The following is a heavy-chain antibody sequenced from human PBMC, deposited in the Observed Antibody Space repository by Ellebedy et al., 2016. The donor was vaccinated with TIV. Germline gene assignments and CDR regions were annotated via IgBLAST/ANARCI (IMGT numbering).Heavy chain of an antibody. CDR3: ARRPSPVPSYYSNRGRFDP. D-gene: IGHD1-26*01. J-gene: IGHJ5*02. CDR1: GGSFSGYY. Sequence: MPSETLSLTCAVYGGSFSGYYWSWIRQPPGKGLEWIGEINHSGSTNYNPSLKSRVTISVDTSKNQFTLKLSSVTAADTAVYYCARRPSPVPSYYSNRGRFDPWGQGTLVTVSS. V-gene: IGHV4-34*01. CDR2: INHSGST.